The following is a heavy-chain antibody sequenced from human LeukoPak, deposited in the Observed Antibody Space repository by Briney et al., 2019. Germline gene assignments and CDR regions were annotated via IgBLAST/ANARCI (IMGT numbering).Heavy chain of an antibody. CDR1: GGSISSYY. CDR3: ARERGFGPAAIRYFDY. Sequence: SETLSLTCTVSGGSISSYYWSWIRQPAGKGLEWIGRIYTSGSTNYNPSLKSRVTMSVDTSKNQFSLKLSSVTAADTAVYYCARERGFGPAAIRYFDYWGQGTLVTVSS. V-gene: IGHV4-4*07. J-gene: IGHJ4*02. D-gene: IGHD2-2*01. CDR2: IYTSGST.